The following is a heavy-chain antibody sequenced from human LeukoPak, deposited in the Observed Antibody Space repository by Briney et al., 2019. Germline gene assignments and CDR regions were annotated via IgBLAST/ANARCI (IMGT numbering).Heavy chain of an antibody. J-gene: IGHJ4*02. CDR3: AKDPDCTSGICYTFFDY. Sequence: GGSLRLSCAASGFTFDDYAMHWVRQAPGKGLEWVSGISWNSGSIGYADSVKGRFTISRDNAKNSLYPQMNSLRAEDTAVYYCAKDPDCTSGICYTFFDYWGQGTLVTVSS. V-gene: IGHV3-9*01. CDR2: ISWNSGSI. CDR1: GFTFDDYA. D-gene: IGHD2-8*01.